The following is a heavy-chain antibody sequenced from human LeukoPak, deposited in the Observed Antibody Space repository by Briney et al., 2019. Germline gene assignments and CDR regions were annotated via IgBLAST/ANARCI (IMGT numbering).Heavy chain of an antibody. D-gene: IGHD3-16*01. V-gene: IGHV3-74*01. J-gene: IGHJ6*04. CDR3: VRGALTKVWGRKKGTDV. Sequence: AGSLRLSCTASGFTFRTYLIHWVRQAPGKGLVWVSRINGDGTDTRYADSVKGRFTISRDNAKNTVYLQINSLRSEDTAVYYCVRGALTKVWGRKKGTDVWGKGTTVTVSS. CDR1: GFTFRTYL. CDR2: INGDGTDT.